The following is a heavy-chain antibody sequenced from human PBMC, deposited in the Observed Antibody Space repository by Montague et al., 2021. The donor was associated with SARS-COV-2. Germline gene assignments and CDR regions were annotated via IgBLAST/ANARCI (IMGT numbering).Heavy chain of an antibody. CDR2: IYHSGST. J-gene: IGHJ3*01. D-gene: IGHD3-10*01. CDR1: GGSITSYY. Sequence: SETLSLTCTVSGGSITSYYWSWIRQPPGKGLEWIGYIYHSGSTNYNPSLKSRVTISVDTSKNQFSLKLRSVTAADTAVYYCARHLEDRVTMGHAFDAWGQGTLVTVSS. CDR3: ARHLEDRVTMGHAFDA. V-gene: IGHV4-59*01.